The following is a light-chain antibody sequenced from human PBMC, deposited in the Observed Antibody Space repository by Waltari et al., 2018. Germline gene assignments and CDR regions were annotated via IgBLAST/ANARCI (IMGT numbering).Light chain of an antibody. V-gene: IGKV3-20*01. CDR3: QQYGSSPYT. CDR1: QSVTSSY. J-gene: IGKJ2*01. Sequence: DIVLTQSPGTLSLSPGETATLSCRGSQSVTSSYLAWYQQKPGQAPRLLIYGASSRATGIPDRFSGSGSGTDFTLTISRLEPEDFAVYYCQQYGSSPYTFGQGTKLEIK. CDR2: GAS.